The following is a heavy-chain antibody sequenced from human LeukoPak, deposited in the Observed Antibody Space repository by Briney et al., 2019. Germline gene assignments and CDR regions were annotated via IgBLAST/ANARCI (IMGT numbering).Heavy chain of an antibody. CDR3: ARAYYYDSSGYNFDY. CDR2: ISSSSSYI. V-gene: IGHV3-21*01. J-gene: IGHJ4*02. Sequence: GGSLRLSCAASGFTFSSYSMNWVRQAPGKGLEWVSSISSSSSYIYFADSVKGRFTISRDNAKNSLYLQMNSLRAEDTAVYYCARAYYYDSSGYNFDYWGQGTLVTVSS. CDR1: GFTFSSYS. D-gene: IGHD3-22*01.